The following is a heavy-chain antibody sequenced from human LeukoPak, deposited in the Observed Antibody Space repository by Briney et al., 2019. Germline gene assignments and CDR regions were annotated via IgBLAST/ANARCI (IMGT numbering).Heavy chain of an antibody. D-gene: IGHD1-26*01. CDR3: ARERGGGGSYSDY. CDR2: ISRSGNTI. J-gene: IGHJ4*02. V-gene: IGHV3-11*04. Sequence: GGSLRLSCAASGFTFSDYYMSWIRQAPGKGLEWVSYISRSGNTIYYADSVKGRFTISRDNAKKSVSLQMNSLRAEDTAVYYCARERGGGGSYSDYWGQGTLVTVS. CDR1: GFTFSDYY.